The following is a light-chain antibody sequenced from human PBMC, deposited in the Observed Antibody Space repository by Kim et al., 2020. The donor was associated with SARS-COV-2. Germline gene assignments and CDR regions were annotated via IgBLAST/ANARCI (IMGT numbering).Light chain of an antibody. CDR1: SLRSYY. J-gene: IGLJ2*01. V-gene: IGLV3-19*01. Sequence: ALGKTVRITCQGDSLRSYYATWYQKKTGRAPLLVIYGKNTRPSGIPDRFSGASSGNTASLTITGPQAGDEADYYCNSRDSNDNVVFGGGTQLTVL. CDR3: NSRDSNDNVV. CDR2: GKN.